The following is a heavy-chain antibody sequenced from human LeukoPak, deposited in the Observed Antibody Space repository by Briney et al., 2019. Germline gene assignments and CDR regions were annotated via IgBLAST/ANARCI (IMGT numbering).Heavy chain of an antibody. Sequence: GGSLRLSCAASGFTFSSYWMSWVRQAPGKGLEWVANIKQDGSEKYYVDSVKGRFTVSRDNAKNSLYLQMNSLRAEDTAVYYCARVHHGLGRTSCYFNCPDAFDIWGQGTMVTVSS. V-gene: IGHV3-7*01. CDR1: GFTFSSYW. CDR3: ARVHHGLGRTSCYFNCPDAFDI. D-gene: IGHD2-2*01. J-gene: IGHJ3*02. CDR2: IKQDGSEK.